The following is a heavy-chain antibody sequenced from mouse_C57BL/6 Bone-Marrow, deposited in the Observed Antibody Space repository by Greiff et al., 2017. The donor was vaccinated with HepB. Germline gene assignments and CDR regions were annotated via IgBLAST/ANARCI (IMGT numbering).Heavy chain of an antibody. CDR1: GFTFSDFY. J-gene: IGHJ2*01. D-gene: IGHD3-2*02. Sequence: EVKLMESGGGLVQSGRSLRLSCATSGFTFSDFYMEWVRQAPGKGLEWIAASRNKANDYTTEYSASVKGPFIVSRDTSPSILYLQMNALRAEDTAIYYCAREYSGYFDYWGQGTTLTVSS. CDR3: AREYSGYFDY. V-gene: IGHV7-1*01. CDR2: SRNKANDYTT.